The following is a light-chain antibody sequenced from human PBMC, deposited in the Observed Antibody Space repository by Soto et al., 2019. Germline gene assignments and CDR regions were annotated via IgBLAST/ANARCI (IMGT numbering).Light chain of an antibody. Sequence: DIQMTQSPSTLSASVGDRVTITCRASQSISSWLAWYQHKPGKAPKLLIYDASSLESGVPSRFSGSGSGTEFTLTICSLQPDDFATYYCQQYNSYSLTFGGGTKVEIK. V-gene: IGKV1-5*01. J-gene: IGKJ4*01. CDR3: QQYNSYSLT. CDR2: DAS. CDR1: QSISSW.